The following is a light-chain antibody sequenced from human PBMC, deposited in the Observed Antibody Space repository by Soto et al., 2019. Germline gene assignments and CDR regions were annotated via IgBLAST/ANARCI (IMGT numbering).Light chain of an antibody. J-gene: IGKJ1*01. CDR2: DAS. CDR1: QGISSW. Sequence: DIQMTQSPSTLSASVGDRVTITCRASQGISSWLAWYQQKPGKAPKLLIYDASSLERGVPSRFSGSGSGTESTHTISSLQPDDFPTYYCQQYNSYSGTFGQGTKVEIK. CDR3: QQYNSYSGT. V-gene: IGKV1-5*01.